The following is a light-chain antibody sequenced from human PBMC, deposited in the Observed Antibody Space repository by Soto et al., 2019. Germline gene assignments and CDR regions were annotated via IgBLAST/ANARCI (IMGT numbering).Light chain of an antibody. V-gene: IGLV2-14*03. Sequence: QSVLTQPASVSGSPGQSITISCTGTSSDVGGYNSVSWYQQHPGKAPKLMVYDVTNRPSGVSNRFSGSKSGNTASLTISGPQAEDEADYYCSSYTSSTTVVFGGGTKVTVL. CDR3: SSYTSSTTVV. J-gene: IGLJ2*01. CDR2: DVT. CDR1: SSDVGGYNS.